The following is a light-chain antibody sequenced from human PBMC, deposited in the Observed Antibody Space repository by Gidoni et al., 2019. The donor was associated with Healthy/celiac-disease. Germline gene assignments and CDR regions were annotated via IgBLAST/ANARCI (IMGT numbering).Light chain of an antibody. Sequence: EIQMTQSPSSLSATVGDRVTIPCRASQGNSNFLAWYQQKPGKVPKLLFYAASTLQSGVPSRFSGSGSGTDFTLTISSLQPEDVATYYCQKYNRAPWTFGPGTKVDIK. CDR3: QKYNRAPWT. CDR1: QGNSNF. CDR2: AAS. J-gene: IGKJ3*01. V-gene: IGKV1-27*01.